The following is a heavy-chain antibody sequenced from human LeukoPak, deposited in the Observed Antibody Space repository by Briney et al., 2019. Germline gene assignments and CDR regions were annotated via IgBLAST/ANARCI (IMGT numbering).Heavy chain of an antibody. Sequence: SETLSLTCTVSGGSISSDSYYWSWIRQPAGKGLEWIGRIYTSGSTNYNSSLKSRVTISVDTSKNQFPLKLSSVTAADTAVYYCARDNSPYYYYYYYMDVWGKGTTVTVSS. D-gene: IGHD4-23*01. CDR1: GGSISSDSYY. V-gene: IGHV4-61*02. J-gene: IGHJ6*03. CDR2: IYTSGST. CDR3: ARDNSPYYYYYYYMDV.